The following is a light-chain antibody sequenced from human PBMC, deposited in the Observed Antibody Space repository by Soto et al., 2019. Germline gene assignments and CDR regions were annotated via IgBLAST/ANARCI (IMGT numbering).Light chain of an antibody. Sequence: EIVLTQSPGTLSLSPGERATLSCRASQSVSINLAWYQQKPGQAPRLLIYGASTRATGFPARFSGSGSGTDFTLTINSLQPEDSAVYYCQQYNNWPPVTFGGGTKVDIK. V-gene: IGKV3-15*01. CDR1: QSVSIN. J-gene: IGKJ4*01. CDR2: GAS. CDR3: QQYNNWPPVT.